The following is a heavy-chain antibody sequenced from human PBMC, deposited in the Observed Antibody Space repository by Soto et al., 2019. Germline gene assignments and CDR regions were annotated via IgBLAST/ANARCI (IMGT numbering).Heavy chain of an antibody. J-gene: IGHJ4*02. D-gene: IGHD3-3*01. CDR1: GFSFGIYT. Sequence: GGSLRLSCETSGFSFGIYTMNWVRQAPGKGLEWVSSISSSGTYIDYADSVEGRFAISRDTSQSTLYLQMNSLRADDTAMNYCARWSYLDYWGQGTRVTVSS. V-gene: IGHV3-21*04. CDR3: ARWSYLDY. CDR2: ISSSGTYI.